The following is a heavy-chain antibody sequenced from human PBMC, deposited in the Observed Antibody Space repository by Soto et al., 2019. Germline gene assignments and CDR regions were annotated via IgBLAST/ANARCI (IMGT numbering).Heavy chain of an antibody. Sequence: ETLSLTCAVYGGSFSGYYWSWIRQPPGKGLEWIGEINHSGSTNYNPSLKSRVTISVDTSKNQFSLKLSSVTAADTAVYYCARHLTDTYYDCWSGYYGNFDYWGQGTLVTVSS. CDR2: INHSGST. V-gene: IGHV4-34*01. D-gene: IGHD3-3*01. CDR1: GGSFSGYY. J-gene: IGHJ4*02. CDR3: ARHLTDTYYDCWSGYYGNFDY.